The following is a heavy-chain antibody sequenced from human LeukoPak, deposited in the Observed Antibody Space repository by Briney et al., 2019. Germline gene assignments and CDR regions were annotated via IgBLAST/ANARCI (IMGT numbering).Heavy chain of an antibody. V-gene: IGHV3-7*01. CDR2: IRQDGHEN. J-gene: IGHJ4*02. Sequence: GGSLRLSCAASGFTFSQYWMSWVRQAPGKGLEWVANIRQDGHENYYADSVKGRFTISRDNSKNTLYLQVNSLRAEDTAVYYCANGFWSGYLDYWGQGTLVTVSS. CDR1: GFTFSQYW. D-gene: IGHD3-3*01. CDR3: ANGFWSGYLDY.